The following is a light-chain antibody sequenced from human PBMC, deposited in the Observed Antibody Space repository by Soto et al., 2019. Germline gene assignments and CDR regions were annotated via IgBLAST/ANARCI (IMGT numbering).Light chain of an antibody. J-gene: IGKJ4*01. CDR1: QSVSSY. Sequence: EIVLTHSPATLALSPGEGAALSGRASQSVSSYLAWYQPKPGQAPRLLIYDASNRATGIPARFSGSGSGTDFTLTISSLEPEDFAVYYCQQRSNWPLTFGGGTKVDI. CDR2: DAS. CDR3: QQRSNWPLT. V-gene: IGKV3-11*01.